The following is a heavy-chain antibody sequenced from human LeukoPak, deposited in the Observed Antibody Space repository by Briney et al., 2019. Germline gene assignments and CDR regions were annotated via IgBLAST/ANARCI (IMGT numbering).Heavy chain of an antibody. D-gene: IGHD5-18*01. CDR1: GDSVSSTIYY. CDR3: ARQGGSNYGFGHDS. Sequence: PSETLSLTCSVSGDSVSSTIYYWAWIRQPPGKGLEWIGSGYYSGHNFYNPSLKGRVTIFVDTSKNQFSLKLTSVTAADTAIYYCARQGGSNYGFGHDSWGQGTLVTVSS. CDR2: GYYSGHN. V-gene: IGHV4-39*01. J-gene: IGHJ4*02.